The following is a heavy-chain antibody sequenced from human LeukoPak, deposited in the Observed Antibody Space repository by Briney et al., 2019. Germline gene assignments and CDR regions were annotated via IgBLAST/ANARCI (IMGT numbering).Heavy chain of an antibody. CDR1: GYTFTGYY. V-gene: IGHV1-2*02. CDR3: ATESHSSGWYTY. D-gene: IGHD6-19*01. Sequence: ASVKVSCKASGYTFTGYYMHWVRQAPGQGLEWMGWINPNSGGTNYAQKFQGRVTMTEDTSTDTAYMELSSLRSEDTAVYYCATESHSSGWYTYWGQGTLVTVSS. CDR2: INPNSGGT. J-gene: IGHJ4*02.